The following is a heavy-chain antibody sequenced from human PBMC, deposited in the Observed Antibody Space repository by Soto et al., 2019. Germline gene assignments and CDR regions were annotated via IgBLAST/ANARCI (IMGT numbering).Heavy chain of an antibody. V-gene: IGHV3-13*05. D-gene: IGHD3-10*01. J-gene: IGHJ6*02. Sequence: GSLRLSCAASGFTFSSYDMHWVRQATGKGLEWVSAIGTAGDPYYPGSVKGRFTISRENAKNSLYLQMNSLRAGDTAVYYCARDLRSKGSGRDVGMDVWGQGTTATVSS. CDR3: ARDLRSKGSGRDVGMDV. CDR1: GFTFSSYD. CDR2: IGTAGDP.